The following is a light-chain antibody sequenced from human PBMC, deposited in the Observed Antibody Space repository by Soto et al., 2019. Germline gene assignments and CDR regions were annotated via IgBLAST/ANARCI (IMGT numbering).Light chain of an antibody. CDR1: SSDVGGYNY. Sequence: QSVLTQPASVSGSPGQSITISCTGTSSDVGGYNYDSWCQQHPGKAPKLMIYEVSSRPSGISNRFSDSKSGNTASLTISGLQAEAEADYYCSSYAGSDVFVFGTGTKVTV. CDR2: EVS. J-gene: IGLJ1*01. V-gene: IGLV2-14*01. CDR3: SSYAGSDVFV.